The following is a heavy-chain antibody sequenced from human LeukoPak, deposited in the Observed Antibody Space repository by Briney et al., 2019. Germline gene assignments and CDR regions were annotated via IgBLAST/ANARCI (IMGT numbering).Heavy chain of an antibody. CDR1: GFTFSSYG. CDR3: ARDLAAASTSPFDY. J-gene: IGHJ4*02. D-gene: IGHD6-13*01. V-gene: IGHV3-33*08. CDR2: IWYDGSNK. Sequence: PGGSLRLSCAASGFTFSSYGMHWVRQAPGKGLEWVAGIWYDGSNKYYADSVKGRFTISRDNSKNTLSLQMNSLRGEDTALYYCARDLAAASTSPFDYWGQGTLVTVSS.